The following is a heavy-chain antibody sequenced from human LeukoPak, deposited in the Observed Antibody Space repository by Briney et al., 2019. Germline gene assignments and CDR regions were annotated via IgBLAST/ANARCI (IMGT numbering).Heavy chain of an antibody. Sequence: GGSLRLSCAASGFTFSDYYMSWIRQAPGKGLERVSYISSSGSTIYYADSVKGRFTISRDNAKNSLYLQMNSLRAEDTAVYYCARGRMATIRDYYYYYMDVWGKGTTVTISS. CDR1: GFTFSDYY. CDR3: ARGRMATIRDYYYYYMDV. V-gene: IGHV3-11*01. J-gene: IGHJ6*03. D-gene: IGHD5-12*01. CDR2: ISSSGSTI.